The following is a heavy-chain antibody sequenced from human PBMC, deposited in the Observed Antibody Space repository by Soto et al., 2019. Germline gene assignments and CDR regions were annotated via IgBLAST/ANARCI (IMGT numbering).Heavy chain of an antibody. J-gene: IGHJ6*03. V-gene: IGHV4-59*01. CDR2: IYYSGST. Sequence: PTETLSVTCTVSGNSMSTYYWSWIRQPPGKGLEWIGYIYYSGSTNYNPSLKSRVTISVDTSKNQFSLKLSFVTAADTAVYYCARDPGSSDYYYYMDVWGKGTTVTVSS. CDR3: ARDPGSSDYYYYMDV. CDR1: GNSMSTYY. D-gene: IGHD6-25*01.